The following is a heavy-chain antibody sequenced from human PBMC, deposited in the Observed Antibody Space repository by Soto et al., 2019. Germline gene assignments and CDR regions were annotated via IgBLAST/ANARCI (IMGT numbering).Heavy chain of an antibody. CDR2: TYYRSKWYN. J-gene: IGHJ6*02. D-gene: IGHD6-13*01. CDR3: ARDHKPGIAAAGPRYYGMDV. Sequence: SQTLSLTCVISGDSVSSNSAAWNWIRQSPSRVLECLGRTYYRSKWYNDYAVSVKSRITINPDTSKNQFSLQLNSVTPEDTAVYYCARDHKPGIAAAGPRYYGMDVWGQGTTVTVSS. CDR1: GDSVSSNSAA. V-gene: IGHV6-1*01.